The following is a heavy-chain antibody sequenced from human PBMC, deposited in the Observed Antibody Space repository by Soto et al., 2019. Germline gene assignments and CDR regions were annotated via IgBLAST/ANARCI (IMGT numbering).Heavy chain of an antibody. Sequence: LRLSCTASGFTFGDYLMTWVRQAPGKGLEWDGHIRSKAYGGTTEYAASVQGRFTISRDDSKSVAYLQLNSLKIEDTAMYYCTRRKGGHYYGMDVWGQGTTVTV. CDR2: IRSKAYGGTT. D-gene: IGHD6-25*01. CDR1: GFTFGDYL. J-gene: IGHJ6*02. V-gene: IGHV3-49*04. CDR3: TRRKGGHYYGMDV.